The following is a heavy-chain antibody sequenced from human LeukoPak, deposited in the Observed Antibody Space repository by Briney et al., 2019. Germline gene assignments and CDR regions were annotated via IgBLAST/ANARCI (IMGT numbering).Heavy chain of an antibody. CDR2: FDPEDGET. Sequence: ASVKVSCKVSGYTLTELSMHWVRQAPGKGLEWMGGFDPEDGETIYAQKFQGRVTMTEDTSTDTAYMELSSLRSEDTAVYYCATTQRLEARPITMVRGPSGQAAFDIWGQGTMVTVSS. CDR1: GYTLTELS. V-gene: IGHV1-24*01. J-gene: IGHJ3*02. D-gene: IGHD3-10*01. CDR3: ATTQRLEARPITMVRGPSGQAAFDI.